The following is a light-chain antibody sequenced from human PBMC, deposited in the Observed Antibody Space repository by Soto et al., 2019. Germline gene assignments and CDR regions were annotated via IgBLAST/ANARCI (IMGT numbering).Light chain of an antibody. V-gene: IGKV3-15*01. CDR2: GAS. CDR3: QQYNDWPRT. CDR1: QCVGTY. J-gene: IGKJ1*01. Sequence: EIVMTQYPATLSVSPGERAPFSCRSRQCVGTYLAWYQQKPGQAPRLLIYGASTRPAGISPRFSGGWSETEFTLTISILQSEDFAVYYGQQYNDWPRTFGQGTKVGIK.